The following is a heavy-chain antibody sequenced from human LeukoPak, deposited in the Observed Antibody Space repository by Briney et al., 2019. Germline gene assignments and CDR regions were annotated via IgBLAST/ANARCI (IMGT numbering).Heavy chain of an antibody. J-gene: IGHJ6*03. V-gene: IGHV4-39*07. D-gene: IGHD1-26*01. CDR1: GGSISSSSYS. CDR3: ARGLYGGSYYYYYYMDV. CDR2: IYYSGST. Sequence: SETLSLTCTVSGGSISSSSYSWGWIRQPPGKGLEWIGSIYYSGSTYYNPSLKSRVTISVDTSKNQFSLKLSSVTAADTAVYYCARGLYGGSYYYYYYMDVWGKGTTVTVSS.